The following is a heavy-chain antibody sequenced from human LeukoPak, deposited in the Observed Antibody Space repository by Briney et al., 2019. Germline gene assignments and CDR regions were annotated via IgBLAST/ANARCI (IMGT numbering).Heavy chain of an antibody. CDR1: GDSVSSNSAA. CDR2: TYYRSKWYN. Sequence: SQTLSLTCATSGDSVSSNSAAWNWIRQSPSRGLEWLGRTYYRSKWYNDYAVSVKSRITINPDTSKNQFSLQLNSVTPEDTAVYYCARGSAAYYDFWSGFDYWGQGTLVTVSS. V-gene: IGHV6-1*01. CDR3: ARGSAAYYDFWSGFDY. D-gene: IGHD3-3*01. J-gene: IGHJ4*02.